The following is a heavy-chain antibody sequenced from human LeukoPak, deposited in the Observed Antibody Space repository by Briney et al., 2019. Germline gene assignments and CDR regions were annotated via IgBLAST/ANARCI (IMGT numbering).Heavy chain of an antibody. V-gene: IGHV4-59*08. J-gene: IGHJ4*02. CDR3: ARTPGL. Sequence: PSETLSLTCAVSGGSISTYHWRWIRQPPGKGLEGIGYIDYSGTTNYNPSLKSRVTMSVDTSKSQFSLKRSSVTAADTGVYYCARTPGLWGQGTLVTVSS. CDR2: IDYSGTT. CDR1: GGSISTYH.